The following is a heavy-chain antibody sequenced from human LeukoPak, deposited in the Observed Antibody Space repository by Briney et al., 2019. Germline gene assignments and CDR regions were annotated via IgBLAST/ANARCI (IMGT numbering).Heavy chain of an antibody. CDR2: MNPNSGNT. D-gene: IGHD6-13*01. J-gene: IGHJ6*02. Sequence: ASVKVSCKASGYTFTSYDINWVRQATGQGLEWMGWMNPNSGNTGYAQKFQGRVTMTRNTSISTAYMELSSLRSEDTAVYYCARGHPYVGSSSWYRPDYYYYGMDVWGQGTTVTVSS. CDR3: ARGHPYVGSSSWYRPDYYYYGMDV. V-gene: IGHV1-8*01. CDR1: GYTFTSYD.